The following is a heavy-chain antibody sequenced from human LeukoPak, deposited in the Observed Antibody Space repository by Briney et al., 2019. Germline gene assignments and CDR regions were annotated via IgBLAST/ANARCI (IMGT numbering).Heavy chain of an antibody. V-gene: IGHV3-21*01. CDR1: GFTFSGYG. D-gene: IGHD3-9*01. Sequence: SGGSLRLSCAASGFTFSGYGMHWVRQAPGKGLEWVSSISSSSSYIYYADSVKGRFTISRDNAKNSLYLQMNSLRAEDTAVYYCARNLRYFDWLPPSTPTPFDYWGQGTLVTVSS. CDR2: ISSSSSYI. J-gene: IGHJ4*02. CDR3: ARNLRYFDWLPPSTPTPFDY.